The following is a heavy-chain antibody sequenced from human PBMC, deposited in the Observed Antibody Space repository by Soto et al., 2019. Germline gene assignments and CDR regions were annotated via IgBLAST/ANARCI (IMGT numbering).Heavy chain of an antibody. CDR1: GGSISSSSTYY. V-gene: IGHV4-39*01. D-gene: IGHD5-12*01. CDR3: ARPRRDGYNHYWYFDL. CDR2: LYNSGST. Sequence: QLQLQESGPGLVKPSETLSLTCTVSGGSISSSSTYYWGWIRQPPGKGLEWIVNLYNSGSTNYNPSLKSRVTISVDTSKNQFSLKLSSVTAADTAVYYCARPRRDGYNHYWYFDLWGRGTLVSVSS. J-gene: IGHJ2*01.